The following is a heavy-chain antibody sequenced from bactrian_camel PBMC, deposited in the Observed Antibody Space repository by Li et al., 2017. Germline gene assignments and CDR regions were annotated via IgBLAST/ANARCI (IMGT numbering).Heavy chain of an antibody. CDR1: GYRLSSSV. CDR3: AADRRRHGPPSLRPGDYSV. J-gene: IGHJ4*01. CDR2: IRNGGTTT. D-gene: IGHD2*01. V-gene: IGHV3S53*01. Sequence: QVQLVESGGGSVQPGGSLKLSCESSGYRLSSSVCVGWFRQAPGKGREGVASIRNGGTTTNYASSVKGRFTISKDNARNWLDLQMESLEPGDTARYYCAADRRRHGPPSLRPGDYSVWGQGTQVTVS.